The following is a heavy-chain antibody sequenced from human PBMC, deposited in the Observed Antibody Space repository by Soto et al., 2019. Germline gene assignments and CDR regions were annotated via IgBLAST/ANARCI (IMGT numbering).Heavy chain of an antibody. D-gene: IGHD7-27*01. CDR2: INPNSGGT. Sequence: ASVKVSCKASGYTFTGYYMHWVRQAPGQGLEWMGWINPNSGGTNYAQKFQGRVTMTRDTSISTAYMELSRLRSDDTAVYYCARVERELGKPEGNWFDPWGQGTLVTVSS. V-gene: IGHV1-2*02. CDR1: GYTFTGYY. CDR3: ARVERELGKPEGNWFDP. J-gene: IGHJ5*02.